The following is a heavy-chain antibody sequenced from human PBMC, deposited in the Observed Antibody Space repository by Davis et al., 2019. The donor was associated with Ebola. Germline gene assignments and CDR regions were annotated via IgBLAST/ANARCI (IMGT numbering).Heavy chain of an antibody. D-gene: IGHD3-22*01. CDR2: IDPSDSYT. V-gene: IGHV5-10-1*01. CDR3: ARLPHDSSGYYRYYYYYGMDV. Sequence: GESLKISCQGSGYSFTSYWIGWVRQMPGKGLEWMGRIDPSDSYTNYSPSFQGHVTISADKSISTAYLQWSSLKASDTAMYYCARLPHDSSGYYRYYYYYGMDVWGQGTTVTVSS. J-gene: IGHJ6*02. CDR1: GYSFTSYW.